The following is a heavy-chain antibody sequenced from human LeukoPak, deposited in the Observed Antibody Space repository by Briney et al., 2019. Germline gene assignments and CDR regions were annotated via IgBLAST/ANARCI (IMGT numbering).Heavy chain of an antibody. D-gene: IGHD3-16*02. J-gene: IGHJ4*02. Sequence: PSETLSLTCTVSGGSISSSSYYWGWIRQPPGKGLEWIGSIYYSGSTYYNPSLKSRVTISVDTSKNQFSLKLSSVTAADTAVYYCARHGAGYDYVWGSYRHPLDYWGQGTLVTVSS. CDR1: GGSISSSSYY. CDR3: ARHGAGYDYVWGSYRHPLDY. CDR2: IYYSGST. V-gene: IGHV4-39*01.